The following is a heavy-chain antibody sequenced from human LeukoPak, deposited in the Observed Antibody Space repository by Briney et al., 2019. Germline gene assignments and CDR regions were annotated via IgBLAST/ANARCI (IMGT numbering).Heavy chain of an antibody. Sequence: GASVKVSCKASGYTFTGYYMHWVRQAPGQGLEWMGWMNPNSGNTGYAQKFQGRVTMTRNTSISTAYMELSSLRSEDTAVYYCARGGPMGTGVDYWGQGTLVTVSS. J-gene: IGHJ4*02. CDR2: MNPNSGNT. CDR1: GYTFTGYY. CDR3: ARGGPMGTGVDY. V-gene: IGHV1-8*02. D-gene: IGHD7-27*01.